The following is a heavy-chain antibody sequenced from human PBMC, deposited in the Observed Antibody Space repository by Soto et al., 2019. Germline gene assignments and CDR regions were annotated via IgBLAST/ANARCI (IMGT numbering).Heavy chain of an antibody. Sequence: QVQLRESGPGLVKPSETLSLTCTVSGGSISTSQWWSWLRQPPGKGLEWIGEKYHTGSSNYNTSLKSRVTISVDKSKNQCSLKLTSVAAADTAVYYCASKAYESKGTFDYWGQGTLVTVSS. CDR2: KYHTGSS. D-gene: IGHD3-22*01. V-gene: IGHV4-4*02. CDR3: ASKAYESKGTFDY. CDR1: GGSISTSQW. J-gene: IGHJ4*02.